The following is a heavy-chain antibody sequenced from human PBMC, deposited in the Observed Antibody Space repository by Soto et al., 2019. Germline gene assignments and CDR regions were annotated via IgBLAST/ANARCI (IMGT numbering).Heavy chain of an antibody. CDR2: ISYDGSNK. CDR1: GFTFSSYA. CDR3: ARGMSSYYYDTPEYYFDY. J-gene: IGHJ4*02. V-gene: IGHV3-30-3*01. D-gene: IGHD3-22*01. Sequence: QVQLVESGGGVVQPGRSLRLSCAASGFTFSSYAMHWVRQAPGKGLEWVAVISYDGSNKYYADSVKGRFTISRDNSKNTLYLQMNSLRAEDTAVYYCARGMSSYYYDTPEYYFDYWGQGTLVTVSS.